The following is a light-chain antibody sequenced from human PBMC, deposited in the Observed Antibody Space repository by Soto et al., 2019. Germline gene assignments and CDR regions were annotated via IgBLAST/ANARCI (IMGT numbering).Light chain of an antibody. CDR3: SSYTSSSTNV. Sequence: QPVRTRAASGSRSPGQAIPISCTRTSSDVGGYNSVSWYQHHPGKAPKLILYDVGDRPSGVSYRFSGSKSGNTASLTISGLQAVDEADYYCSSYTSSSTNVFGTGTKVTVL. CDR1: SSDVGGYNS. J-gene: IGLJ1*01. V-gene: IGLV2-14*03. CDR2: DVG.